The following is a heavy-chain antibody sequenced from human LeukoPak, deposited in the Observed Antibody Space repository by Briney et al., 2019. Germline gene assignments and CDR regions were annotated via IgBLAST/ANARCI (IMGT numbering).Heavy chain of an antibody. Sequence: GGSLRLACAASGFTFSGYWMHWVRQAPGKGPVWVSRINSDGITTSYADSVKGRFTISRDNAKNTLYLQMNSLRAEDTAVYYCTRDKAADYGLFDYRVRGTLVTVSS. CDR1: GFTFSGYW. CDR2: INSDGITT. D-gene: IGHD3-16*01. CDR3: TRDKAADYGLFDY. V-gene: IGHV3-74*01. J-gene: IGHJ4*02.